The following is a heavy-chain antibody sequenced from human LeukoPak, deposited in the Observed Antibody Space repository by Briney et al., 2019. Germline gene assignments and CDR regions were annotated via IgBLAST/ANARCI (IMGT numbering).Heavy chain of an antibody. D-gene: IGHD5-12*01. CDR1: GFTFSQYS. CDR2: LRYTGET. J-gene: IGHJ5*02. Sequence: PGGSLRLSWAASGFTFSQYSINWVRQAPGKGLEWVSHLRYTGETFYADSVKGRFTISRDNVRNSLYLQMNSLRAEDTAMYYCARDAGNSGYGCDLWGQGTLVTASS. CDR3: ARDAGNSGYGCDL. V-gene: IGHV3-48*01.